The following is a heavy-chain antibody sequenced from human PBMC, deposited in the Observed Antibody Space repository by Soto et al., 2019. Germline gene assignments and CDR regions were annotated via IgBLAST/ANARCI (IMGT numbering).Heavy chain of an antibody. D-gene: IGHD2-21*02. CDR2: ISTRSSNI. CDR1: GFTFSTYS. Sequence: EVQLVESGGGLVQPWGSLSLSCAASGFTFSTYSMNWVRQAPGKGLEWVSYISTRSSNIYYADSVKGRFTTSRDNVKNSLFLQMHSLRDEDTAVYYCAREVRGGDSNPDYWGQGTRVIVST. CDR3: AREVRGGDSNPDY. J-gene: IGHJ4*02. V-gene: IGHV3-48*02.